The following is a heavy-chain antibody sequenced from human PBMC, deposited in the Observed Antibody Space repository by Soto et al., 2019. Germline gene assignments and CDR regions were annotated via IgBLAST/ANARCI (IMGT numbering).Heavy chain of an antibody. J-gene: IGHJ5*02. CDR2: IKSKTDGGTT. V-gene: IGHV3-15*07. Sequence: EVQLVESGGGLVKPGGSLRLSCAASGFTFSNAWMNWVRQAPGKGLEWVGRIKSKTDGGTTDYAAPVKGRFTISRDDSKNTLYLQMNSLKTEDTAVYYCTTDPVNLSNWFDPWGQGTLVTVSS. CDR1: GFTFSNAW. CDR3: TTDPVNLSNWFDP.